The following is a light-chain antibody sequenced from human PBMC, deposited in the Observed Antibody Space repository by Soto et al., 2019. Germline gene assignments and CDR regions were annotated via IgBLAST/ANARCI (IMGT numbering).Light chain of an antibody. Sequence: DIQMTQSPSTLSASVGDRVTITCRASQSISTWLAWYQQKPGKAPKLLIYKASNLEGGVPSRFSGSGSGTEFNITISSLHPDDFATYYCQQYNTCPLTFGGGTAVEIK. CDR3: QQYNTCPLT. CDR1: QSISTW. J-gene: IGKJ4*01. CDR2: KAS. V-gene: IGKV1-5*03.